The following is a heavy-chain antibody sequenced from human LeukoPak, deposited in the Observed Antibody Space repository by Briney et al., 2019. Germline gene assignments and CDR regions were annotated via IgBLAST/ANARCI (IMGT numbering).Heavy chain of an antibody. CDR1: GFTFSTYA. CDR3: AKDPYSSSSAANYFDY. CDR2: ISGSGGRT. D-gene: IGHD6-6*01. J-gene: IGHJ4*02. V-gene: IGHV3-23*01. Sequence: TGGSLRLSCAASGFTFSTYAMSWVRQAPGKGLEWVSAISGSGGRTYYADFVKGRFTTSRDNSKNTLYLQMNSLRAEDTAVYYCAKDPYSSSSAANYFDYWGQGTLVTVSS.